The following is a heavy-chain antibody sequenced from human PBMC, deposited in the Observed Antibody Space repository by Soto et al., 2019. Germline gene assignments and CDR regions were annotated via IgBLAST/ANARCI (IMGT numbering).Heavy chain of an antibody. CDR3: AREGYYDSSDYYYYYGMDV. D-gene: IGHD3-22*01. CDR2: ISAYNGNT. J-gene: IGHJ6*02. CDR1: GYTFTSYG. V-gene: IGHV1-18*01. Sequence: QVQLVQSGAEVKKPGASVKVSCKASGYTFTSYGINWVRQAPGQGLEWMGWISAYNGNTNYAQKLQGRVTMTTDTSTSTAYMERRSLRSDDTAVYYCAREGYYDSSDYYYYYGMDVWGQGTTVTVSS.